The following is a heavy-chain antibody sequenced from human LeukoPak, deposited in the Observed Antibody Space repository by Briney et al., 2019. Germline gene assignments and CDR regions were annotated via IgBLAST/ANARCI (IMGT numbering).Heavy chain of an antibody. V-gene: IGHV3-30*02. CDR2: IRYDGSNK. Sequence: PGGSLRLSCAASGFNFGGYAMTWFRQAPGKGLEWVAFIRYDGSNKYYADSVKGRFTISRDNSKNTLYLQMNSLRAEDTAVYYCAKDYNPTVTTFRAGGELNWFDPWGQGTLVTVSS. CDR1: GFNFGGYA. CDR3: AKDYNPTVTTFRAGGELNWFDP. D-gene: IGHD4-11*01. J-gene: IGHJ5*02.